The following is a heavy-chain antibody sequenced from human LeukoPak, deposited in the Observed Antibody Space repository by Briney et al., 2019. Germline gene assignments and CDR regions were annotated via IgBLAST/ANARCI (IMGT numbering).Heavy chain of an antibody. Sequence: GGSLRLSCAASGFTFSSYSMNWVRQAPGKGLEWVSSISSSSSYIYYADSVKGRFTISRDNAKNSLYLQMNSLRAEDTAVYYCARDSGDFWSGHHPYYFDYWGQGTLVTVSS. CDR3: ARDSGDFWSGHHPYYFDY. D-gene: IGHD3-3*01. V-gene: IGHV3-21*01. J-gene: IGHJ4*02. CDR2: ISSSSSYI. CDR1: GFTFSSYS.